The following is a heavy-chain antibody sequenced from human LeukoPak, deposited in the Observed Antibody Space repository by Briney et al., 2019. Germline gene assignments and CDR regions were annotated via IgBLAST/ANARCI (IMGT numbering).Heavy chain of an antibody. D-gene: IGHD3-22*01. CDR3: ARGGWWSSGYEGDY. CDR2: ISSSSSYI. Sequence: GGSLRLSCAASGFTFSSYSMNWVRQAPGKGLEWVSSISSSSSYIYYADSVKGRFTISRDNAKNSLYLQVNSLRAEDTAVYYCARGGWWSSGYEGDYWGQGTLVTVSS. J-gene: IGHJ4*02. V-gene: IGHV3-21*01. CDR1: GFTFSSYS.